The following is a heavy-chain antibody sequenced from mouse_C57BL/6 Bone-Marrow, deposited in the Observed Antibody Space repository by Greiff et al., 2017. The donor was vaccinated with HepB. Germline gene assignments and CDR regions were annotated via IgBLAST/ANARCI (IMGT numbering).Heavy chain of an antibody. Sequence: EVQLVESGGGLVQPGGSLKLSCAASGFTFSDYYMYWVRQTPEKRLEWVAYISNGGGSTYYPDTVKGRFTISRDNAKNTLYLQMSRLKSEDTAMYYCARRGEIYAIDYWGQGTSVTVSS. CDR2: ISNGGGST. CDR3: ARRGEIYAIDY. CDR1: GFTFSDYY. V-gene: IGHV5-12*01. J-gene: IGHJ4*01.